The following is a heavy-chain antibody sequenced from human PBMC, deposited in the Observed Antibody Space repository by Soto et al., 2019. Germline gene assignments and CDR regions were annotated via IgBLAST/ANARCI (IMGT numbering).Heavy chain of an antibody. D-gene: IGHD3-9*01. CDR2: ISYDGSTK. J-gene: IGHJ6*02. CDR1: GFIFNTYA. Sequence: LRLSFAASGFIFNTYAMHWVRQAPGKGLEWVAVISYDGSTKDYADSVKGRFTISRDNSKNTLYLQMSSLRTEDTAVYYCARPGSGYDVMSGHYFYYFHTMDVWGQGTRVTFSS. CDR3: ARPGSGYDVMSGHYFYYFHTMDV. V-gene: IGHV3-30-3*01.